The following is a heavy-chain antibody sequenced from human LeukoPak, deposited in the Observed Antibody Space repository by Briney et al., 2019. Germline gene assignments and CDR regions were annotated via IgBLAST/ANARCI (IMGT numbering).Heavy chain of an antibody. V-gene: IGHV4-39*07. Sequence: PSETLSLTCTVSGGSISSSSYYWGWIRQPPGKGLEWIGSIYYSGSTYYNPSLKSRVTISVDTSKNQFSLKLSSVTAADTAVYYCSRGRGYSSSWYRYYFDYWGQGTLVTVSS. D-gene: IGHD6-13*01. CDR1: GGSISSSSYY. CDR3: SRGRGYSSSWYRYYFDY. CDR2: IYYSGST. J-gene: IGHJ4*02.